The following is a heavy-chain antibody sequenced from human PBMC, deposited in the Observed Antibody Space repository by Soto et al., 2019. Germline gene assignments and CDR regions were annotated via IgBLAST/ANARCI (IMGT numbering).Heavy chain of an antibody. V-gene: IGHV1-3*01. D-gene: IGHD1-1*01. CDR2: INAGNGNT. CDR1: GYTFTSYA. CDR3: ARVQGGGVYYYYYGMDV. Sequence: QVPLVQSGAEVKKPGASVKVSCKASGYTFTSYAMHWVRQAPGQRLEWMGWINAGNGNTKYSQKFQGRVTITRDTSASTAYMELSSLRSEDTAVYYCARVQGGGVYYYYYGMDVWGQGTTVTVSS. J-gene: IGHJ6*02.